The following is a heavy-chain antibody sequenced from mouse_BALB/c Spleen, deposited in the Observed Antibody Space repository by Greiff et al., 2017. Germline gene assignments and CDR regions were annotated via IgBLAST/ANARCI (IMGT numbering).Heavy chain of an antibody. CDR1: GFDFSRYW. D-gene: IGHD2-4*01. Sequence: EVKLMESGGGLVQPGGSLKLSCAVSGFDFSRYWMSWVRQAPGKGLEWIGEINPDSSTINYTPSLKDKFIISRDNAKNTLYLQMSKVRSEDTALYYCARPAYYDHDGAMDYWGQGTSVTVSS. CDR3: ARPAYYDHDGAMDY. V-gene: IGHV4-1*02. CDR2: INPDSSTI. J-gene: IGHJ4*01.